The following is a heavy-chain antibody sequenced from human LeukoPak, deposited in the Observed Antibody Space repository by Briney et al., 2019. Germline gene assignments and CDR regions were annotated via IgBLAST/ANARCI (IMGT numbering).Heavy chain of an antibody. CDR2: IIPIFGST. CDR3: ARREYTRGWFSRSPEAFDI. V-gene: IGHV1-69*13. D-gene: IGHD6-19*01. CDR1: GGTFSSNA. Sequence: SVKVSCKASGGTFSSNAISWVRQAHGQGLEWMGKIIPIFGSTNYAQKLQGRVTITADEATSTVYMELSSLRSDDTAVYYCARREYTRGWFSRSPEAFDIWGLGTMVTVSS. J-gene: IGHJ3*02.